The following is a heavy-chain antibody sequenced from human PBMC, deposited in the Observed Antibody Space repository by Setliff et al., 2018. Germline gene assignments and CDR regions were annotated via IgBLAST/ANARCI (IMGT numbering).Heavy chain of an antibody. J-gene: IGHJ6*03. CDR1: GFTFSGYS. CDR2: ISSSSHII. D-gene: IGHD5-18*01. Sequence: GGSLRLSCEASGFTFSGYSMNWVRQAPGKGLEWVSYISSSSHIISYADSVKGRFTISRDNAKNSLYLQMNSLRAEDTAVYYCARGLIFGYSYVGEYYYYMDVWGKGTTVTVSS. V-gene: IGHV3-48*01. CDR3: ARGLIFGYSYVGEYYYYMDV.